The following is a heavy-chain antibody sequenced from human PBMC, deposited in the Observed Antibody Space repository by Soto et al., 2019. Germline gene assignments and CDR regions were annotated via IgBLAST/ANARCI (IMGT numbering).Heavy chain of an antibody. Sequence: GGSLRLSCAASGFTFSSYWMHWVRQAPGKGLVWVSRINRDGSSTDYADSVKGRFTISRDNAKKTLYLQMNSLIAEDTAVYYCGRDSGRYAEYWGQGTLVTVSS. CDR3: GRDSGRYAEY. CDR2: INRDGSST. CDR1: GFTFSSYW. D-gene: IGHD1-26*01. J-gene: IGHJ4*02. V-gene: IGHV3-74*01.